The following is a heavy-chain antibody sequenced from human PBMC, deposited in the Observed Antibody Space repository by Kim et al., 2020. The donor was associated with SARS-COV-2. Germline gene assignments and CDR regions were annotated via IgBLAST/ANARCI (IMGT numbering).Heavy chain of an antibody. D-gene: IGHD2-15*01. V-gene: IGHV3-43*01. J-gene: IGHJ4*02. CDR3: AKSYCSAGACYWVFEN. CDR1: GLTFNDHT. CDR2: INWDGDRT. Sequence: GGSLRLSCAASGLTFNDHTMHWVRQPPGKGLEWVSLINWDGDRTEYVDSVKGRFTISRDNGKDSLDLQMNRLRTEDTAFYYCAKSYCSAGACYWVFENWGPGTLVTVSS.